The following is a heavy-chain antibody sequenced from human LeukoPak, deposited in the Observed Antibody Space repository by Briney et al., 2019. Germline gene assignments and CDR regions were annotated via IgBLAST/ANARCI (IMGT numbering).Heavy chain of an antibody. D-gene: IGHD3-22*01. V-gene: IGHV4-34*01. J-gene: IGHJ6*02. Sequence: SETLSLTCAVYGGSFSGYYWSWIRQPPGKGLEWIGEVDHSGNTKYNPSLKSRVTTSVDTSKNQFSLKLTSVTAADTAVYYCARRYDGSGYVYYYYYYALDVWGQGTTVTVSS. CDR3: ARRYDGSGYVYYYYYYALDV. CDR2: VDHSGNT. CDR1: GGSFSGYY.